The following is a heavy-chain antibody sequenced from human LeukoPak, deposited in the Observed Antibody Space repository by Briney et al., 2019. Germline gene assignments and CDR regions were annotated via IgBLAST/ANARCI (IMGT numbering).Heavy chain of an antibody. CDR2: IYYSGST. Sequence: SETLSVTCAVSGGSISSGGYSWSWIRQPPGKGLEWVGYIYYSGSTNYNPSLKSRVTISVDTSKNQFSLKLSSVTAADTAVYYCARAMDGYNPDAFDIWGQGTMVTVSS. D-gene: IGHD5-24*01. CDR1: GGSISSGGYS. J-gene: IGHJ3*02. CDR3: ARAMDGYNPDAFDI. V-gene: IGHV4-61*08.